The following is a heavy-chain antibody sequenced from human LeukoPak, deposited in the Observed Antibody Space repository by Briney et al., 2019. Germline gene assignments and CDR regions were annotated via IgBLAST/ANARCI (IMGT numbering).Heavy chain of an antibody. V-gene: IGHV3-21*01. D-gene: IGHD2-8*01. J-gene: IGHJ6*02. CDR2: ISSSSSYI. Sequence: GGSLRLSCAASGFTFSSYSMNWVRQAPGKGLEWVSSISSSSSYIYYADSVKGRFTISRDNAKNSLYLQMNSLRAEDTAVYYCARGGEDIVLMVHAPDYYYGMDVWGQGTTVTVSS. CDR1: GFTFSSYS. CDR3: ARGGEDIVLMVHAPDYYYGMDV.